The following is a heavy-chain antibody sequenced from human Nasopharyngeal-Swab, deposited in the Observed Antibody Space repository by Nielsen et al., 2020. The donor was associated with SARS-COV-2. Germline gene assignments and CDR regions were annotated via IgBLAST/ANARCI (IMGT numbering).Heavy chain of an antibody. CDR3: ASSSWTRFDY. CDR1: GGSISDYY. J-gene: IGHJ4*02. CDR2: IYYSGTT. V-gene: IGHV4-59*12. D-gene: IGHD6-13*01. Sequence: SETLSLTCTVSGGSISDYYWSWIRQPPGKGLEWVGYIYYSGTTNYNPSLESRVTISIDMSKNQFSLKLSSVTAADTAVYYCASSSWTRFDYWGQGTLVTVSS.